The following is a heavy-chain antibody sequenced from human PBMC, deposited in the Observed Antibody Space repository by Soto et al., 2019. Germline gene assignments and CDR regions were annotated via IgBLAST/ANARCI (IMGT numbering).Heavy chain of an antibody. V-gene: IGHV3-48*02. D-gene: IGHD1-1*01. CDR1: GFTFSGYN. Sequence: GGSLRLSCVASGFTFSGYNMIWVRQAPGKGLECLSYISSGGSPINYAVSVRGRFTISRDNAKNSLYLQMNSLRDEDTAVYYCARVSCCGLDHYYYVDVWGTGITVTRSS. CDR2: ISSGGSPI. CDR3: ARVSCCGLDHYYYVDV. J-gene: IGHJ6*03.